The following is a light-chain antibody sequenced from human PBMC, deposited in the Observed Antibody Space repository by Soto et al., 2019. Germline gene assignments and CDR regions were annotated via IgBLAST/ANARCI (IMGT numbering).Light chain of an antibody. J-gene: IGKJ2*01. CDR1: QSISSY. CDR3: QQSYSPPPMHT. CDR2: AAS. Sequence: DIQMTQSPSSLSASVGDRVTITCRASQSISSYLNWYQQKPGKAPKLLIYAASSLQRGVPSRLSGSGSGTDFTLTISNLQPEDFATYYCQQSYSPPPMHTFGQGTTLEIK. V-gene: IGKV1-39*01.